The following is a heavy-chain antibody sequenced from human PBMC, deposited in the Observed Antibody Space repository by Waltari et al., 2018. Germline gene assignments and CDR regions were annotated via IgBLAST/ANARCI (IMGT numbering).Heavy chain of an antibody. J-gene: IGHJ3*02. CDR2: FDPEDGET. V-gene: IGHV1-69-2*01. CDR1: GSPFTDYY. D-gene: IGHD2-15*01. Sequence: EVQLVQSGAEVQKHGATVKIACKAAGSPFTDYYMHWRQQAPGKGLEGMGRFDPEDGETIYAEKFQGRVTITADTSTDTAYMELSSLRSEDTAVYYCATSAGHGGTALIWGQGTMVTVSS. CDR3: ATSAGHGGTALI.